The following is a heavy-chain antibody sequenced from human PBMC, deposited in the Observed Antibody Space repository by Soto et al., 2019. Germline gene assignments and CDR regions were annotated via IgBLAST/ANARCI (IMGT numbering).Heavy chain of an antibody. CDR1: GCSIRYHL. V-gene: IGHV4-59*11. J-gene: IGHJ3*02. D-gene: IGHD2-15*01. CDR3: AREVKSAAASDAFDI. CDR2: IYYSENA. Sequence: SDILTLTFSDSGCSIRYHLWSWIRQPPGQGLENIGYIYYSENANYNPSLKCLVTISVDTSKNQFSLRLSSVTVADTATYYCAREVKSAAASDAFDIWGQGTVVT.